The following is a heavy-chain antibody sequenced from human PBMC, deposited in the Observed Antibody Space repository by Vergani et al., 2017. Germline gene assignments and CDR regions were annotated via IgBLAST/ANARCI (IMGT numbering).Heavy chain of an antibody. CDR1: GGTFSSYA. V-gene: IGHV1-69*01. Sequence: QVQLVQSGAEVKKPGSSVKVSCKASGGTFSSYAISWVRQDPGKGLEWMGGIIPIFGTANYAQKFQGRVTITADESTSTAYMELSSLRSEDTAVYYCARDGYYASSGYYYGGYYFDYWGQGTLVTVSS. D-gene: IGHD3-22*01. J-gene: IGHJ4*02. CDR3: ARDGYYASSGYYYGGYYFDY. CDR2: IIPIFGTA.